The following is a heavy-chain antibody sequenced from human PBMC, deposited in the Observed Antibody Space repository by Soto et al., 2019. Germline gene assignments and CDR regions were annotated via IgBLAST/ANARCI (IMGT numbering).Heavy chain of an antibody. V-gene: IGHV3-30-3*01. CDR3: ASSGY. CDR2: ISYDGSNK. Sequence: ESVGGVVQPGRSLRLSCAASGFTFSSYAMHWVRQAPGKGLEWVAVISYDGSNKYYADSVKGRFTISRDNSKNTLFLQMNSLRAEDTAVYYCASSGYWGQGTLVTVSS. CDR1: GFTFSSYA. J-gene: IGHJ4*02.